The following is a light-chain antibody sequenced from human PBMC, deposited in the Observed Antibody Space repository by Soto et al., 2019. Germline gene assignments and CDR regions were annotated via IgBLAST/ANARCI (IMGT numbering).Light chain of an antibody. CDR2: AAS. Sequence: DIQMTQSPSSVSASVGDRVTITCRASQDISTWLAWYQQRPGKAPKLLIYAASSLQSGVPSRFSGSGSGTDFTLTISSLQPEDFALFYFQQANSFPLTFGGGTTVEIK. J-gene: IGKJ4*01. V-gene: IGKV1-12*01. CDR1: QDISTW. CDR3: QQANSFPLT.